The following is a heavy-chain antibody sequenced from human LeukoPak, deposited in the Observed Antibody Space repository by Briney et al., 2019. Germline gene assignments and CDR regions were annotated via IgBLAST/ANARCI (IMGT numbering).Heavy chain of an antibody. CDR2: IIPIFGTA. D-gene: IGHD3-3*01. Sequence: SVKVSCKASGYTFTGYYMHWVRQAPGQGLEWMGGIIPIFGTANYAQKFQGRVTITADESTSTAYMELSSLRSEDTAVYYCASGLGSYDFWSGYAYWGQGTLVTVSS. CDR1: GYTFTGYY. J-gene: IGHJ4*02. V-gene: IGHV1-69*13. CDR3: ASGLGSYDFWSGYAY.